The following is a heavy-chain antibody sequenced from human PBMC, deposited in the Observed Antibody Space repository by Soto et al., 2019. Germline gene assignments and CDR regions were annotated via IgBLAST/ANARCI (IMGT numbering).Heavy chain of an antibody. V-gene: IGHV1-69*13. J-gene: IGHJ5*02. Sequence: SVKVSCKASGYTFTSYAISWVRQAPGQGLEWMGGIIPIFGTANYAQKFQGRVTITADESTSTAYMELSSLRSEDTAVYYCARTDYYDSSGYYYWFDPWGQGTLVTVSS. CDR2: IIPIFGTA. D-gene: IGHD3-22*01. CDR3: ARTDYYDSSGYYYWFDP. CDR1: GYTFTSYA.